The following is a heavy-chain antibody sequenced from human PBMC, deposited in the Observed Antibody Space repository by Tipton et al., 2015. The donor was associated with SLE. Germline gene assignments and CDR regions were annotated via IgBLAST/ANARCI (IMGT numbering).Heavy chain of an antibody. Sequence: LRLSCTVSGGSITGYYWGWIRQPPGKGLEWIANVYLSGSTHYNPSLKSRVTISLDTSKNQFSLRLNSVTAADTAVYYCARGAARWFDPWGQGTLVTVSS. J-gene: IGHJ5*02. CDR2: VYLSGST. CDR1: GGSITGYY. D-gene: IGHD6-13*01. CDR3: ARGAARWFDP. V-gene: IGHV4-4*08.